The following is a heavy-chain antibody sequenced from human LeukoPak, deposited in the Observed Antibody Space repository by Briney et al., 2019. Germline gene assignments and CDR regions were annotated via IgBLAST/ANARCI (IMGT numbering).Heavy chain of an antibody. CDR1: GFTFSSYA. D-gene: IGHD3-16*02. Sequence: GGSLRLSCAASGFTFSSYAMSWVRQAPGKGLEWVSAISGSGGSTYYADSVKGRFTISRDNSKDTLYLQMNSLRAEDTAVYYCAKDYVWGSYRYTGFDYWGQGTLVTVSS. CDR3: AKDYVWGSYRYTGFDY. CDR2: ISGSGGST. J-gene: IGHJ4*02. V-gene: IGHV3-23*01.